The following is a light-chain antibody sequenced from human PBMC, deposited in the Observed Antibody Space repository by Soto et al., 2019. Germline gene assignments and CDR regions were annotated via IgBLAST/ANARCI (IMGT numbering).Light chain of an antibody. Sequence: EIVLTQSPATLSLSPGERATLSCRASQSVSSHLAWYQQKPGQAPRLLIYDASNRATGIPARFSGSWSGTDFTLTISSLEPEDFAVYYCQQRSNWLTFGGGTKVDIK. V-gene: IGKV3-11*01. J-gene: IGKJ4*01. CDR2: DAS. CDR3: QQRSNWLT. CDR1: QSVSSH.